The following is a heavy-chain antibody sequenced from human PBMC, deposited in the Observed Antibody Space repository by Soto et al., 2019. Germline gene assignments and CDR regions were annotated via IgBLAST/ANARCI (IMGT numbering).Heavy chain of an antibody. CDR3: ARDEGQQLAPAFDY. J-gene: IGHJ4*02. V-gene: IGHV1-18*04. Sequence: SEKVSCKASCYTFTSYGIRLVRQAPVLGLEWMGWISAYNGNTNYAQKLQGRVTMTTDTSTSTAYMELRSLRSDDTAVYYCARDEGQQLAPAFDYWGQGTLVTVYS. D-gene: IGHD6-13*01. CDR1: CYTFTSYG. CDR2: ISAYNGNT.